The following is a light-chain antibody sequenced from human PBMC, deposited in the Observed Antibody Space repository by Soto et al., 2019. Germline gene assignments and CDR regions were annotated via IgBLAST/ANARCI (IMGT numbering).Light chain of an antibody. J-gene: IGLJ2*01. CDR1: SANIGSNY. V-gene: IGLV1-51*01. CDR3: GAWDGSLSVVL. CDR2: DSD. Sequence: QAVVTQPPSVSAAPGQKVTISCSGSSANIGSNYVSWYQHIPGTAPKLVIYDSDKRPSEIPDRFSGSKSGTSATLDITGLQTGDEADYYCGAWDGSLSVVLFGGGTQLTVL.